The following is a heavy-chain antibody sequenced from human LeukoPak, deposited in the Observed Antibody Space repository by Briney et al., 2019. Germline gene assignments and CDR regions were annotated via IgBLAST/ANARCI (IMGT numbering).Heavy chain of an antibody. CDR2: IYYSGST. CDR3: ARPGVGSGRYGAFDI. Sequence: PSETLSLTCTVSGGSISSYYWSWIRQPPEKGLEWIGYIYYSGSTNYNPSLKSRVTISVDTSKNQFSLKLSSVTAADTAVYYCARPGVGSGRYGAFDIWGQGTMVTVSS. D-gene: IGHD5-18*01. CDR1: GGSISSYY. J-gene: IGHJ3*02. V-gene: IGHV4-59*08.